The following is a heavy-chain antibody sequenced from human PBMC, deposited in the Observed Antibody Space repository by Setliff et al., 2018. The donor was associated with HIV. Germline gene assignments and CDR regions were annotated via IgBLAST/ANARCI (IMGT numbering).Heavy chain of an antibody. CDR3: ARGGVYYYDSSGWSMDY. CDR1: GGTFSSYG. CDR2: IFPIFGTS. Sequence: VKVSCKASGGTFSSYGISWVRQAPGQGLEWMGGIFPIFGTSNYAQKFQGRVTITADESTSTAYMELSSLRSEDTAVYYCARGGVYYYDSSGWSMDYWGQGTLVTVSS. J-gene: IGHJ4*02. V-gene: IGHV1-69*13. D-gene: IGHD3-22*01.